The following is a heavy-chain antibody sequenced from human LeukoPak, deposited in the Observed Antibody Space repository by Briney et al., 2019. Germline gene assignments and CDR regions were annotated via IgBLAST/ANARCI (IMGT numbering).Heavy chain of an antibody. Sequence: GSLRLSCATSGFTFSSYEMNWVRQAPGKGLEWVSSISSSSSYIYYADSVKGRFTISRDNAKNSLYLQMNSLRAEDTAVYYCAGSADYYDSSGYYYYYYYMDVWGKGTTVTISS. V-gene: IGHV3-21*01. CDR1: GFTFSSYE. CDR3: AGSADYYDSSGYYYYYYYMDV. D-gene: IGHD3-22*01. J-gene: IGHJ6*03. CDR2: ISSSSSYI.